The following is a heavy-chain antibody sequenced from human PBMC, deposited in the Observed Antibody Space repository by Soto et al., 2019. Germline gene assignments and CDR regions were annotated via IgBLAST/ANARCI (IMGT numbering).Heavy chain of an antibody. V-gene: IGHV3-21*01. D-gene: IGHD2-2*01. CDR2: ISSSSSYI. CDR1: GFTFSSYS. CDR3: ARDGGYCSSTSCPVPAFDI. J-gene: IGHJ3*02. Sequence: PGGSLRLSCAASGFTFSSYSMSWVGQAPGKGLKWVSSISSSSSYIYYADSVKGRFTISRDNAKNSLYLQMNSLRAEDTAVYYCARDGGYCSSTSCPVPAFDIWGQGTMVTVSS.